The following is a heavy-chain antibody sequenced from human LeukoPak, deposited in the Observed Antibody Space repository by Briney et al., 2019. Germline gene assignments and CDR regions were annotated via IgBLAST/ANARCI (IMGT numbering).Heavy chain of an antibody. CDR2: IRSKAYGGTT. CDR3: TSMEVQLWRGWFDP. Sequence: GRSLRLSCTASGFTFGDYAMSWVRQAPRQELEWVGFIRSKAYGGTTEYAASVKGRFTISRDDSKSIAYLQMNSLKTEDTAVYYCTSMEVQLWRGWFDPWGQGTLVTVSS. J-gene: IGHJ5*02. CDR1: GFTFGDYA. V-gene: IGHV3-49*04. D-gene: IGHD5-18*01.